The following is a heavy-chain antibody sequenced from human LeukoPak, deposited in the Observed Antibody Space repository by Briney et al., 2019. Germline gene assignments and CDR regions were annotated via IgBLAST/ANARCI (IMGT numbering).Heavy chain of an antibody. D-gene: IGHD2-21*02. CDR1: GFTFSIYW. CDR2: LKQDGSEK. J-gene: IGHJ6*03. CDR3: ARVGVTAYFYYYYMNV. V-gene: IGHV3-7*01. Sequence: PGGSLRLSCAASGFTFSIYWMTWVRQAPGKGLEGVATLKQDGSEKFYVDSVKGRFTISRDNAKNSLYLQMNSLRAEDTAVYSCARVGVTAYFYYYYMNVWGKGTTVTVSS.